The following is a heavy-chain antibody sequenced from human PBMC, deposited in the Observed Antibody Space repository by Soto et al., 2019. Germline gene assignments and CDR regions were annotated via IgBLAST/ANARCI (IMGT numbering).Heavy chain of an antibody. Sequence: PSETLSLTCTVSGGSISTSSYSWDWIRQSPGRGLDWIGTIYYTGTTYYNPSLKGRVTISVDTSKNQFSLKLSSVTAADTAVYYCARGNSLYYQPWGQGTTVTVSS. CDR3: ARGNSLYYQP. J-gene: IGHJ6*02. CDR2: IYYTGTT. D-gene: IGHD3-16*02. CDR1: GGSISTSSYS. V-gene: IGHV4-39*01.